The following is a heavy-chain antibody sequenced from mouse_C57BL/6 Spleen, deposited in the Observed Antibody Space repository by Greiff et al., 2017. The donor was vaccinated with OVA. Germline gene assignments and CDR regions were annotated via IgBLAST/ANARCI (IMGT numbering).Heavy chain of an antibody. CDR1: GFSLTSYG. CDR3: AKNYYYGSSWYFDV. D-gene: IGHD1-1*01. Sequence: VQLQQSGPGLVQPSQSLSITCTVSGFSLTSYGVHWVRQSPGKGLEWLGVIWRGGSTDYNAAFMSRLSITKDNSKSQVFFKMNSLQADDTAIYYCAKNYYYGSSWYFDVWGTGTTVTVSS. J-gene: IGHJ1*03. V-gene: IGHV2-5*01. CDR2: IWRGGST.